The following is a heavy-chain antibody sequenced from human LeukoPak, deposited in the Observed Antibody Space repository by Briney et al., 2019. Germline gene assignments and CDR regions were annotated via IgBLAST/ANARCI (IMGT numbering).Heavy chain of an antibody. J-gene: IGHJ5*02. Sequence: GGSLRLSCAASGFTFTNYGMSWVRQAPGKGLEWVSAISGSGGSTYYADSVKGRFTISRDNSKNTLYLQMNSLRAEDTAVYYCAKGEAAEHPDPWGQGTLVTVSS. CDR3: AKGEAAEHPDP. D-gene: IGHD6-13*01. CDR1: GFTFTNYG. V-gene: IGHV3-23*01. CDR2: ISGSGGST.